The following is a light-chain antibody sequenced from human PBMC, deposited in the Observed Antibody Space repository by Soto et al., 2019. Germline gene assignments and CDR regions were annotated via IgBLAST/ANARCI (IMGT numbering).Light chain of an antibody. CDR2: GAS. J-gene: IGKJ4*01. Sequence: NVLTQSPSTLSLSPGERATLSCRASQSVSNNYLAWYQQKPGQAPRLVISGASSRATAIPDRFSGSGSGTDFTLTISRLEPEDFAVYYCQQYVSSPLPFGGGTKVDIK. CDR3: QQYVSSPLP. CDR1: QSVSNNY. V-gene: IGKV3-20*01.